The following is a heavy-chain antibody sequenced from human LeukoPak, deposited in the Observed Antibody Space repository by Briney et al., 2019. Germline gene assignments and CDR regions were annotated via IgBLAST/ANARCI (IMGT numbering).Heavy chain of an antibody. CDR1: GFTFSSYA. CDR2: ISGSGGRT. J-gene: IGHJ4*02. CDR3: AKAGSRYYDSSGYHQFDY. D-gene: IGHD3-22*01. V-gene: IGHV3-23*01. Sequence: GGSLRLSCAASGFTFSSYAMSWVRQAPGKGLEGVSVISGSGGRTYYADSVKGRFTVSRDNFKNTLYLQMNSLRAEDTAVYYCAKAGSRYYDSSGYHQFDYWGQGTLVTVSS.